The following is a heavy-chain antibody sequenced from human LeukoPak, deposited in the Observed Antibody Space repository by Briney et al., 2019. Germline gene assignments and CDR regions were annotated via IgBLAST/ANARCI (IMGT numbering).Heavy chain of an antibody. CDR1: GGSFTNYY. D-gene: IGHD6-19*01. V-gene: IGHV4-4*07. CDR2: IYSSGNT. J-gene: IGHJ4*02. Sequence: SETLSLSRTVSGGSFTNYYWSWIRQPARTGLEWIGRIYSSGNTEYNPSVKSRVTMSVDASQNQFSLHLRFVTAADTALYYCARTPGITVPGRFFDSWGQGILVTVSS. CDR3: ARTPGITVPGRFFDS.